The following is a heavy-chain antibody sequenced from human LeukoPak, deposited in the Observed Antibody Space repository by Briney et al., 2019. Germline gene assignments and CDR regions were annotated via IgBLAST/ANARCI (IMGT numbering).Heavy chain of an antibody. V-gene: IGHV3-9*01. CDR1: GFTFDDYA. CDR2: ISWNSGSI. J-gene: IGHJ6*02. Sequence: GRSLRLSCAASGFTFDDYAMHWARQAPGKGLEWVSGISWNSGSIGYADSVKGRFTISRDSAKNSLYLQMNSLRAEDTALYYCAKDISSGNVPYYYYGMDVWGQGTTVTVSS. CDR3: AKDISSGNVPYYYYGMDV. D-gene: IGHD3-10*01.